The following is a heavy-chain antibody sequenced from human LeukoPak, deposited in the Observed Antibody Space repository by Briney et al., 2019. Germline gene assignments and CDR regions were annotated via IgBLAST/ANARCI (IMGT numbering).Heavy chain of an antibody. Sequence: GGTLTLSCAASGFTFSDYYMSWVRQPPGKGLEWVSLIYSGSITYYAHSLKGRFTISRHTSKNPFSLKMNSLSPEDTAVYYCGRDHRSGCLDRGGQGTLVTVSS. CDR1: GFTFSDYY. V-gene: IGHV3-53*04. J-gene: IGHJ4*01. CDR3: GRDHRSGCLDR. D-gene: IGHD6-19*01. CDR2: IYSGSIT.